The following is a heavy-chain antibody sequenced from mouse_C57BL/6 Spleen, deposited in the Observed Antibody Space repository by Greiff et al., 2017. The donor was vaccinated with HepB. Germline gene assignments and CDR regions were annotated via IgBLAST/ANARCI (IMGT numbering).Heavy chain of an antibody. CDR2: IYPRSGNT. V-gene: IGHV1-81*01. CDR1: GYTFTSYG. J-gene: IGHJ4*01. CDR3: ARREAFITTDYYAMDY. D-gene: IGHD1-1*01. Sequence: QVQLQQSGAELARPGASVKLSCKASGYTFTSYGISWVKQRTGQGLEWIGEIYPRSGNTYYNEKFKGKATLTADKSSSTAYMELRSLTSEDSAVYFCARREAFITTDYYAMDYWGQGTSVTVSS.